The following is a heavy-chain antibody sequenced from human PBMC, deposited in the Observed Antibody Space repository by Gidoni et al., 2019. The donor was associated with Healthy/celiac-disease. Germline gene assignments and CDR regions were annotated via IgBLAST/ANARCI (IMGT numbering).Heavy chain of an antibody. J-gene: IGHJ4*02. CDR3: ARDVTAMATSPLLFDY. CDR2: MCSSSSYI. D-gene: IGHD5-18*01. Sequence: EVQLVESGGGLGKPGGSVRLSGAASGFTFSSYSMNWVRKAPGKGLEWVSSMCSSSSYIYYADSVKGRFTISRDNAKNSLYLQMNSLRAEDTAVYYCARDVTAMATSPLLFDYWGQGTLVTVSS. V-gene: IGHV3-21*01. CDR1: GFTFSSYS.